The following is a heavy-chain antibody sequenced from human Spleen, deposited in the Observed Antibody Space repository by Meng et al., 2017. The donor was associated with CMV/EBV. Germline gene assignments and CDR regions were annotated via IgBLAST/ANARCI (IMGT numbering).Heavy chain of an antibody. CDR2: IRNDGSNE. V-gene: IGHV3-30*02. D-gene: IGHD3-3*01. J-gene: IGHJ4*02. CDR3: AKWIWSGFYTGGFDY. CDR1: GFTFSSYG. Sequence: GGSLRLSCEASGFTFSSYGMHWVRQAQGKGLEWVAFIRNDGSNENYADSVKGRFTISRDNSKNTLYLQMNSLRAEDTAVYYCAKWIWSGFYTGGFDYWGQGTLVTVSS.